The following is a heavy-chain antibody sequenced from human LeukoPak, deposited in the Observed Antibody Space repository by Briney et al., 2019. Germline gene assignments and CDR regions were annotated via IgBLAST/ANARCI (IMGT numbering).Heavy chain of an antibody. CDR1: GFSFSTYS. CDR3: ARVVSGSYYGMDV. Sequence: PGGSLRLSCAASGFSFSTYSMNWVRQAPGKGLEWVSYISSSSSTIYYADSVKGRFTISRDNAKNSLYLQMNSLRDEDTAVYYCARVVSGSYYGMDVWGQGTTVTVSS. D-gene: IGHD3-10*01. J-gene: IGHJ6*02. V-gene: IGHV3-48*02. CDR2: ISSSSSTI.